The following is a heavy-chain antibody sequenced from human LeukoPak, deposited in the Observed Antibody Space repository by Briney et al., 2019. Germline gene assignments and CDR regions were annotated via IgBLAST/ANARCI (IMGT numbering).Heavy chain of an antibody. D-gene: IGHD6-6*01. V-gene: IGHV3-30*02. Sequence: GGSLRLSCAASGFTFSSYGMHWVRQTSGKGLEWVAFIRYDGSYKTYGDSVKGRFIISRDDSKNTLYLQMNSLRAEDTAMYYCAKDYSSSVGTFDYWGQGTLVTVSS. CDR3: AKDYSSSVGTFDY. J-gene: IGHJ4*02. CDR2: IRYDGSYK. CDR1: GFTFSSYG.